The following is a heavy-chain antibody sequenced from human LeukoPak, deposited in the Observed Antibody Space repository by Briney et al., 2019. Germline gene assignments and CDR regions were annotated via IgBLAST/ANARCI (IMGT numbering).Heavy chain of an antibody. CDR1: GFTFSSYW. CDR3: STLNDAFDI. D-gene: IGHD3-16*01. J-gene: IGHJ3*02. V-gene: IGHV3-7*01. CDR2: IKQDGSEK. Sequence: GGSLRLSCAASGFTFSSYWMSWVRQAPGKGLEWVANIKQDGSEKYYVDSVKGRFTISRDNAKNSLYLQMNSLRADDTAVYYCSTLNDAFDIWGQGTMVTVSS.